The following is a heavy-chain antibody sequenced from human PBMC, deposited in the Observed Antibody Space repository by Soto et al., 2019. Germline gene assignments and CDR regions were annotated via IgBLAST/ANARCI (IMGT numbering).Heavy chain of an antibody. CDR2: IGGSGGTT. J-gene: IGHJ3*02. CDR1: GFTFSSYA. D-gene: IGHD1-26*01. CDR3: AKRGRYDGSYSAFDI. Sequence: EVQLLESGGGLVQPGGSLRLSCTASGFTFSSYAMSWVCQAPGKGLEWVSAIGGSGGTTFYADSVKGRFTISRDNSKNTLFLQLNSLRAEDTAVYYCAKRGRYDGSYSAFDIWGQGAMVTVSS. V-gene: IGHV3-23*01.